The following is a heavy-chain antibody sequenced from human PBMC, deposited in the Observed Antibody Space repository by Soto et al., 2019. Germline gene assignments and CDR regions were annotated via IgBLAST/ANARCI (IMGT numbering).Heavy chain of an antibody. Sequence: GGSLRLSCAASGFTFSDYYMSWIRQAPGKGLEWVSYISSSGSTIYYADSVKGRFTISRDNAKNSLYLQMNSLRAEDTAVYYCARTLYYDFWSGRPNYYFDYWGQGTLVTVS. CDR2: ISSSGSTI. CDR1: GFTFSDYY. D-gene: IGHD3-3*01. J-gene: IGHJ4*02. V-gene: IGHV3-11*01. CDR3: ARTLYYDFWSGRPNYYFDY.